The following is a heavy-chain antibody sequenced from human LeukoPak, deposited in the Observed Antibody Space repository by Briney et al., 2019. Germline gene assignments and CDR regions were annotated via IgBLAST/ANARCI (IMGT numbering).Heavy chain of an antibody. Sequence: PGGSLRLPCSASGFIFYSYAMHWVRQAPGRGLEYVAAITSSGSSTFHANSVKGRFTISRDNSKNTLYLQMGSLRPEDMAVYFCTRGPGYDYVWGTYRADYWGQGTLVTVSS. J-gene: IGHJ4*02. D-gene: IGHD3-16*02. V-gene: IGHV3-64*01. CDR1: GFIFYSYA. CDR3: TRGPGYDYVWGTYRADY. CDR2: ITSSGSST.